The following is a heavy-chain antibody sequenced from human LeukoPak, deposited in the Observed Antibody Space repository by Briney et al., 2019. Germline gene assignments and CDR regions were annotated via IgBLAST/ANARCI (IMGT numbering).Heavy chain of an antibody. CDR1: GYSFTSYC. V-gene: IGHV5-51*01. J-gene: IGHJ3*02. D-gene: IGHD5-24*01. CDR3: ARPRITITGAFDI. CDR2: IYPGDSDT. Sequence: GESLKISCKGSGYSFTSYCIGWVRQMPGKGLEWMGIIYPGDSDTRYSPSFQGQVTISADKSISTAYLQWSSLKASDTAMYYCARPRITITGAFDIWGQGTMVTVSS.